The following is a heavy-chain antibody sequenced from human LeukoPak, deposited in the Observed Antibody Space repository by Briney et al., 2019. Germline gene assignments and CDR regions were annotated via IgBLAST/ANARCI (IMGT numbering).Heavy chain of an antibody. CDR3: ARDLGGSYHFDY. V-gene: IGHV3-21*01. J-gene: IGHJ4*02. CDR1: GFTFSRYS. D-gene: IGHD1-26*01. CDR2: INGSSSYI. Sequence: GGSLRLSCAASGFTFSRYSMNWVRQAPGKGLEWVSSINGSSSYIYYADSVTGRFTISRDNARNSLYLQMNSLRAEDTAVYYCARDLGGSYHFDYWGQGTLVTVSA.